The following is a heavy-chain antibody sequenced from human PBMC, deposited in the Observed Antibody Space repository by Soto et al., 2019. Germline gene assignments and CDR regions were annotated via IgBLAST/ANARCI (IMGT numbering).Heavy chain of an antibody. CDR2: INHSGSA. J-gene: IGHJ6*02. CDR1: GGSFSGYY. V-gene: IGHV4-34*01. D-gene: IGHD6-13*01. CDR3: ARGQGSSWRYYYYGMDV. Sequence: SETLSLTCAVYGGSFSGYYWSWIRQPPGKGLEWIGEINHSGSANYNPSLKSRVTISVDTSKNQFSLKLSSVTAADTAVYYCARGQGSSWRYYYYGMDVWGQGTTVTVSS.